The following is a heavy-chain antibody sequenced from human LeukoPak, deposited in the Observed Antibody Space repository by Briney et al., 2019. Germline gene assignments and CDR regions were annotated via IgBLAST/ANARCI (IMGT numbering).Heavy chain of an antibody. Sequence: PGGSLRLSCAASGFTFSDYWMSWVRQAPGKGPEWVANIHQDGSERYYVDSVKGRFTISRDNAKNSLYLEMNSLRAEDTAVYYCARDRLRGSSRRFDPWGQGTLVTVSS. V-gene: IGHV3-7*01. J-gene: IGHJ5*02. D-gene: IGHD6-13*01. CDR2: IHQDGSER. CDR1: GFTFSDYW. CDR3: ARDRLRGSSRRFDP.